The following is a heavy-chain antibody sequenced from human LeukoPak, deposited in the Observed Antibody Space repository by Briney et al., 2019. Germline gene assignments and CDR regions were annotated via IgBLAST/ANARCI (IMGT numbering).Heavy chain of an antibody. V-gene: IGHV4-34*01. Sequence: SETLSLTCAVYGGSFSGYYWSWIRQPPGKGLEWIGEINHSGSTNYNPSLKSRVTISVDTSKNQFSLKLSSVTAADTAVYYCARVVSSWYPYYYYGMDVWGQGTTVTVFS. D-gene: IGHD6-13*01. CDR2: INHSGST. CDR1: GGSFSGYY. J-gene: IGHJ6*02. CDR3: ARVVSSWYPYYYYGMDV.